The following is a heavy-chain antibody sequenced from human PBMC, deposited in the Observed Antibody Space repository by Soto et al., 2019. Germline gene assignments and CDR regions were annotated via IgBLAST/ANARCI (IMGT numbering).Heavy chain of an antibody. V-gene: IGHV3-9*01. D-gene: IGHD2-15*01. Sequence: SGGSLRLSCAASGFTFDDYAMHWVRQAPGKGLEWVSGISWNSGSIGYADSVKGRFTISRDNAKNSLYLQMNSLRAEDTALYYCAKDISPPCCSGGSCYDYRGQGTLVTVSS. CDR1: GFTFDDYA. J-gene: IGHJ4*02. CDR3: AKDISPPCCSGGSCYDY. CDR2: ISWNSGSI.